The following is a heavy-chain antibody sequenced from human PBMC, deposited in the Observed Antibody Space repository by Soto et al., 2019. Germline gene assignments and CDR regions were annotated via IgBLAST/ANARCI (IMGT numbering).Heavy chain of an antibody. Sequence: GGSLRLSCADSGFTFSSYWMSWVRQAPGKGLEWVANIKQDGSEKYYVDSVKGRFTISRDNAKNSLYLQMNSLRAEDTAVYYCAKAVAAEYNWFDPWGQGTLVAVSS. CDR1: GFTFSSYW. CDR2: IKQDGSEK. J-gene: IGHJ5*02. D-gene: IGHD6-19*01. CDR3: AKAVAAEYNWFDP. V-gene: IGHV3-7*03.